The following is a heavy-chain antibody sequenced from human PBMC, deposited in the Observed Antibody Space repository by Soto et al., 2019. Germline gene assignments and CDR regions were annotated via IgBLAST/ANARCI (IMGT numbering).Heavy chain of an antibody. Sequence: PSETLSLTCTVSGGSIGSGGYYWTWIRQHPGKGLERVGHIYYSGSSRYNPSPESRVIMVVDTSKNQFSLKLSSVTAADTAVYYCARGGDYFDYWGQGTLVTVSS. V-gene: IGHV4-31*03. D-gene: IGHD1-26*01. CDR1: GGSIGSGGYY. J-gene: IGHJ4*02. CDR3: ARGGDYFDY. CDR2: IYYSGSS.